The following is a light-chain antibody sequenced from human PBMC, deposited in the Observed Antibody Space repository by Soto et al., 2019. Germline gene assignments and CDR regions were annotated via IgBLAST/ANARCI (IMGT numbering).Light chain of an antibody. Sequence: DIPMTQSPSTLSASVGDRVTITCRASQSISNWLAWYQQKPGKAPKLLIYKASSLESGVPSRFSGSGSGTEFTLTISSLQPDDFASYYCQQYNSYALTFGGGTKVEIK. CDR2: KAS. CDR1: QSISNW. V-gene: IGKV1-5*03. CDR3: QQYNSYALT. J-gene: IGKJ4*01.